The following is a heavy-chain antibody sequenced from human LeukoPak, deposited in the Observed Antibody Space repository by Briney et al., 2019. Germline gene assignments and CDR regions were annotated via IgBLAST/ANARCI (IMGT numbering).Heavy chain of an antibody. CDR1: GFTFSNFG. CDR2: INTDGRST. D-gene: IGHD3-16*01. V-gene: IGHV3-74*01. J-gene: IGHJ5*02. Sequence: GGSLRLSCVASGFTFSNFGMHWVRQAPGKGLVWVSRINTDGRSTRYADSVEGRFTISRDNAKNTLYLQMNSLRAEDTAVYYCARDVYNNCFDPWGQGSLVTVSS. CDR3: ARDVYNNCFDP.